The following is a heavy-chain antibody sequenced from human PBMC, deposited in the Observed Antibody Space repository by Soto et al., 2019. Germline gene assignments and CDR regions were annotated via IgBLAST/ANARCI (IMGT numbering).Heavy chain of an antibody. CDR1: GGSFSDFH. CDR3: ARTHYSMDV. Sequence: QVQLQQWGAGLLKPSETLSLTCAVYGGSFSDFHWSWFRQPPGKGMEWIGEIHHRGNTNYNPSLRSRVTMSVDTTQNQLSLKVTSVTSAETAVYYCARTHYSMDVWDKGTKVTVSS. J-gene: IGHJ6*03. V-gene: IGHV4-34*01. CDR2: IHHRGNT.